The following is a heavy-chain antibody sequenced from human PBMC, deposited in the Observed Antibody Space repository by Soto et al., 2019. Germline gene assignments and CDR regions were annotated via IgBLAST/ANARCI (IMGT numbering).Heavy chain of an antibody. CDR3: ARAIRIAAAAFDV. CDR2: IIPIFGST. CDR1: GHTFSNYA. D-gene: IGHD6-13*01. J-gene: IGHJ3*01. V-gene: IGHV1-69*06. Sequence: QVQLVQSGAEVKKPGSSVRVSCKASGHTFSNYALSWVRQAPGQGPEWMGQIIPIFGSTNYAQKFQGRVTITADKSTHSISLELNSLRSEDTAVYYCARAIRIAAAAFDVWGQGTVVTVSS.